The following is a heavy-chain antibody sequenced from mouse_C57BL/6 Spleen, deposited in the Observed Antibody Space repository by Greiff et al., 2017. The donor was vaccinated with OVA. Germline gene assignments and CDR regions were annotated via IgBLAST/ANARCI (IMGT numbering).Heavy chain of an antibody. CDR3: ASRVVANEDYFDY. CDR2: IDPSDSYT. CDR1: GYTFTSYW. D-gene: IGHD1-1*01. V-gene: IGHV1-69*01. J-gene: IGHJ2*01. Sequence: QVQLQQPGAELVMPGASVKLSCKASGYTFTSYWMHWVKQRPGQGLEWIGEIDPSDSYTNYNQKFKGKSTLTVDKSSSTADMQLSSLTSEDSAVYYCASRVVANEDYFDYWGQGTTLTVSS.